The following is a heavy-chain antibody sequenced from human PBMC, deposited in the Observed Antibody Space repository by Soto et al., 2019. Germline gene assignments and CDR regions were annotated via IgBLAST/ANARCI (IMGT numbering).Heavy chain of an antibody. V-gene: IGHV4-59*01. D-gene: IGHD3-10*01. Sequence: PSETLSLTCTVSGGSISSYYWSWIRQPPGKGLEWIGYIYYSGSTNYNPSLKSRVTISVDTSKNQFSLKLSSVTAADTAVYYCARHPIWSGELLYFDYWGQGTLVTVSS. CDR2: IYYSGST. CDR1: GGSISSYY. CDR3: ARHPIWSGELLYFDY. J-gene: IGHJ4*02.